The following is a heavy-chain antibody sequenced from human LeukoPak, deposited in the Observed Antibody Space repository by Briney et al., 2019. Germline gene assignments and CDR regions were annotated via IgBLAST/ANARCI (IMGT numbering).Heavy chain of an antibody. CDR2: IYTSGST. CDR3: ARSVYYYDSLFDY. V-gene: IGHV4-4*07. CDR1: GGSISSYY. Sequence: SETLSLTCTVSGGSISSYYWSWIRQPAGKGLEWIGRIYTSGSTNYNPSLKSRVTISLDTSKNQFSLNLSSVTAADTAVYYCARSVYYYDSLFDYWGQGTLVTVSS. D-gene: IGHD3-22*01. J-gene: IGHJ4*02.